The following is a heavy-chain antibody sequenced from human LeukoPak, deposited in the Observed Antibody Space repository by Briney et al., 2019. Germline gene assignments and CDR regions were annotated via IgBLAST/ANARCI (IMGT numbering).Heavy chain of an antibody. V-gene: IGHV4-4*02. Sequence: SGTLSLTCAVSGGSISSSNWWRWVRQPPGKGLEWIGEIYHSGSTNYNPSLKSRVTISVDKSKNQFSLKLSSVTAADTAVYYCARRAGRFGELLMFFYFDYWGQGTLVTVSS. CDR2: IYHSGST. CDR3: ARRAGRFGELLMFFYFDY. CDR1: GGSISSSNW. J-gene: IGHJ4*02. D-gene: IGHD3-10*01.